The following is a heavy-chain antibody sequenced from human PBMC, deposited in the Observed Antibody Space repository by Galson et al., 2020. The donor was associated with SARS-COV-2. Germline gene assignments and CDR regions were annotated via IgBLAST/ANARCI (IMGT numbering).Heavy chain of an antibody. D-gene: IGHD3-3*01. CDR2: IYYSGRS. CDR1: GGSIISSTYY. J-gene: IGHJ4*02. Sequence: SETLSLTCAASGGSIISSTYYWGWIRQAPGKGLEWIGDIYYSGRSYYNPSLRSRVTISVDTSKNQFSLNLDSVTAADTAVYYCARAVSEYYDFWSGYHYFDHWSQGSLVTVS. V-gene: IGHV4-39*07. CDR3: ARAVSEYYDFWSGYHYFDH.